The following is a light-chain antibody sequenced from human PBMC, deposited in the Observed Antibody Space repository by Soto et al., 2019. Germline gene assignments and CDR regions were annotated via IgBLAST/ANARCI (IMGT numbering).Light chain of an antibody. CDR1: SSDVGGYTY. V-gene: IGLV2-14*01. J-gene: IGLJ3*02. CDR3: SSYTNSNTRV. CDR2: QVS. Sequence: QSALTQPASVSRAPGQSITISCTGTSSDVGGYTYVSWYQQHPGKAPKLMIYQVSNRPSGVSNRFSGSKSGNTASLTISGLQTEDEADYYCSSYTNSNTRVFGGGTKLTVL.